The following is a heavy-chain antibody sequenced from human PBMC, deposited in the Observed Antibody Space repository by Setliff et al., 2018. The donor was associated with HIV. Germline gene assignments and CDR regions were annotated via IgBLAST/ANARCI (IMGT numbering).Heavy chain of an antibody. Sequence: SETLSLTCAVSGGSISSSNWWSRVRQSPGKGLEWIGEIYHSGSTNYNPSLKSRATISVDKSKNQFSLNLRSVTAADTAVYYCAREAQYSSSWSGRRVTWFDAWGQGTPVTVSS. CDR3: AREAQYSSSWSGRRVTWFDA. V-gene: IGHV4-4*02. J-gene: IGHJ5*02. CDR1: GGSISSSNW. D-gene: IGHD6-13*01. CDR2: IYHSGST.